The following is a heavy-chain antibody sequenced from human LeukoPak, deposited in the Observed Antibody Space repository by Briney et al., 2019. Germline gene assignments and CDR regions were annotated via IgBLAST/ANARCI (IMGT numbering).Heavy chain of an antibody. CDR3: ARQVVAVAGTGYFDY. D-gene: IGHD6-19*01. Sequence: SETLSPTCTVSGASISSYYWSWIRQPPGKGLEWIGSIYYSGSTYYNASLKSRGTISVDTSKNQFSLKLNSVTAADTAVYFCARQVVAVAGTGYFDYWGQGTLVTVSS. CDR2: IYYSGST. J-gene: IGHJ4*02. CDR1: GASISSYY. V-gene: IGHV4-59*05.